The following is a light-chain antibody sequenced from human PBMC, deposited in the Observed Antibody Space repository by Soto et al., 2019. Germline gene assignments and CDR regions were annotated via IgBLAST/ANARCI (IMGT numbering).Light chain of an antibody. CDR1: QSVTSSY. CDR3: QQYGSSPLIT. V-gene: IGKV3-20*01. J-gene: IGKJ5*01. Sequence: EIVLTQPPGTLSLSPGERATLSCRASQSVTSSYLAWYQQKPGQAPRLLIYGASSRATGIPDRFSGSGSGTDFTLTISRLEPEDFAVYYCQQYGSSPLITFGQGTRLEI. CDR2: GAS.